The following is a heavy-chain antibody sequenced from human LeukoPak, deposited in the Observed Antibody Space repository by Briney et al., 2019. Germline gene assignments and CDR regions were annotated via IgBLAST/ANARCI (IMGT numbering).Heavy chain of an antibody. V-gene: IGHV4-31*03. J-gene: IGHJ5*02. CDR3: ARSYYGSGSYYPNWFDP. CDR1: GGSISSGGYY. Sequence: LQTLSLTCTVSGGSISSGGYYWSWIRQHPGKGLEWIGYIYYSGSTYYNPSLKSRLTISVDTSENQFSLKLSSVTAADTAVYYCARSYYGSGSYYPNWFDPWGQGTLVTVSS. CDR2: IYYSGST. D-gene: IGHD3-10*01.